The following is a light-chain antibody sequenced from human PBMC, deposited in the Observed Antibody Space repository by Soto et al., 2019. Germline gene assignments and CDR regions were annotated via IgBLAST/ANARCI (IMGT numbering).Light chain of an antibody. CDR2: WAS. V-gene: IGKV4-1*01. Sequence: DIVMTQSPDSLAVSLCERATINCKSSQSVLYSSNNKNYLDWYQQKPGQPPKLLIYWASTRESGVPDRFSGSGSGTDFTLTISSLQAEDVAVYYCQQYYSTPTWTFGQGTKVEIK. CDR1: QSVLYSSNNKNY. CDR3: QQYYSTPTWT. J-gene: IGKJ1*01.